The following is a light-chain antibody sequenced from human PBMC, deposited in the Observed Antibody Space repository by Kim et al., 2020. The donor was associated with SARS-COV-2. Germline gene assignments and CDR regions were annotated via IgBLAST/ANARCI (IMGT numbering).Light chain of an antibody. J-gene: IGLJ7*01. Sequence: SVYPGQTASITCSGDKLGDKNASWYQQKPGQPPVLVIYQDSKRPSGIPERFSGSNSGNTATLTISGTQAMDEADYYCQAWDSSTAVFGGGTQLTVL. CDR3: QAWDSSTAV. CDR1: KLGDKN. V-gene: IGLV3-1*01. CDR2: QDS.